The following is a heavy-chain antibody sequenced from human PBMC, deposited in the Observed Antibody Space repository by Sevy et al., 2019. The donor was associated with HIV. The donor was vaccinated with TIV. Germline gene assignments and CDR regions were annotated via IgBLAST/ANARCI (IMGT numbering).Heavy chain of an antibody. V-gene: IGHV3-48*02. J-gene: IGHJ4*02. CDR2: IDKNSGTI. CDR1: GFTFSSYS. Sequence: GSLRLSCAASGFTFSSYSMNWVRQAPGKGLECVSYIDKNSGTIYYADSVKGRFLISRDNAKNSLSLQMNGLRDEDTAVYYCTRANLEYCSGGSCSTFGFWGQGTLVTVSS. CDR3: TRANLEYCSGGSCSTFGF. D-gene: IGHD2-15*01.